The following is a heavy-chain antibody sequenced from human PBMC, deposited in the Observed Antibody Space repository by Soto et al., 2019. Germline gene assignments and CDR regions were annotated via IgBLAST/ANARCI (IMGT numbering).Heavy chain of an antibody. CDR2: TYYRSKWYN. J-gene: IGHJ6*02. Sequence: SQTRSLTCAISGDSVSSNSAAWNWIRQSPSRGLEWLGRTYYRSKWYNDYAVSVKSRITINPDTSKNQFSLQLNSVTPEDTAVYYCARESPRNILYYYYGMDVWGQGTTVTVS. D-gene: IGHD2-15*01. CDR3: ARESPRNILYYYYGMDV. V-gene: IGHV6-1*01. CDR1: GDSVSSNSAA.